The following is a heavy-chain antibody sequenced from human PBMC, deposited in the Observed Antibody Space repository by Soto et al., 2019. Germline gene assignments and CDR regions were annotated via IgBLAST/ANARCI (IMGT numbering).Heavy chain of an antibody. CDR1: GGSISSSSYY. J-gene: IGHJ4*02. D-gene: IGHD3-16*01. Sequence: SETLSLTCTVSGGSISSSSYYWGWIRQPPGKGLEWIGSIYYSGSTYYNPSLKSRVTISVDTSKNQFSLKLSSVTAADTAVYYCARYRGGVGYTTFDYWGQGTLVTVSS. V-gene: IGHV4-39*01. CDR3: ARYRGGVGYTTFDY. CDR2: IYYSGST.